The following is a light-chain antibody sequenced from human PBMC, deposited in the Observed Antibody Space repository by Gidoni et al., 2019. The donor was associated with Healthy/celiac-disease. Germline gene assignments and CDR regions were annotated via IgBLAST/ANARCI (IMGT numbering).Light chain of an antibody. CDR3: HMWDSSSDHPV. J-gene: IGLJ2*01. Sequence: SYVLTQPSSVSVAPGKTARITCGGNNLGSKSVHWYQQKPGQAPVLVIYYDSDRPSGIPERFSGSNSGNTATLTISRVEGGDEADYYCHMWDSSSDHPVFGGGTKLTVL. CDR1: NLGSKS. CDR2: YDS. V-gene: IGLV3-21*04.